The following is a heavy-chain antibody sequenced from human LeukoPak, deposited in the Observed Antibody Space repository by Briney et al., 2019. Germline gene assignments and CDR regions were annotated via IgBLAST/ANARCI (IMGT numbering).Heavy chain of an antibody. Sequence: SRGSLRLSCAASGFTFSSFWMHWVRQAPGKGLVWVSRINTDGSSTDYADSVKGRFTISRDSAKTTLFLQMSSLRAEDTAVYYCARGRASYHYFDYWGQGTLVTVSS. J-gene: IGHJ4*02. V-gene: IGHV3-74*01. D-gene: IGHD1-26*01. CDR1: GFTFSSFW. CDR3: ARGRASYHYFDY. CDR2: INTDGSST.